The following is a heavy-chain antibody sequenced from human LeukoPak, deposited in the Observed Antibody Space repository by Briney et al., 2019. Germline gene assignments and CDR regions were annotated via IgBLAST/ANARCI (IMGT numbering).Heavy chain of an antibody. CDR3: ARGASGLAGYFDY. Sequence: SQTLSLTCTVSGASISSGGYYWSWIRQHPGKGLEWIGYIYYSGSTYYNPSLKSRVTISVDTPKNQFSLKLNSVTAADTAVYYCARGASGLAGYFDYWGQGTLVTVSS. D-gene: IGHD3-10*01. CDR2: IYYSGST. J-gene: IGHJ4*02. CDR1: GASISSGGYY. V-gene: IGHV4-31*03.